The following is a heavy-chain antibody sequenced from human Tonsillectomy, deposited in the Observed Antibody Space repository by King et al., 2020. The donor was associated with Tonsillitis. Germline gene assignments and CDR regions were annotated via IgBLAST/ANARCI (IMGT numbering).Heavy chain of an antibody. Sequence: QLQESGPGLVKPSETLSLTCTVSGGSISSSSYYWGWIRQPPGKGLEWIGSIYYSGSTYYNPSLKSRVTISVDTSKNQFSLKLSCVTAPDTAVYYWARSLIVVVINGHNWFDPWGQGTLVTVSS. CDR1: GGSISSSSYY. CDR3: ARSLIVVVINGHNWFDP. CDR2: IYYSGST. J-gene: IGHJ5*02. D-gene: IGHD2-21*01. V-gene: IGHV4-39*07.